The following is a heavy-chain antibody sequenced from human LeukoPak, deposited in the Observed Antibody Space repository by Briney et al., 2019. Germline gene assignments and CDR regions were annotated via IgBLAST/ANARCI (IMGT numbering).Heavy chain of an antibody. Sequence: PWGSLIPYLHAPGLPLHRYYIPRDLQAPGKGLEWVSIIYSDGSTYYADSVQGRFTISRDNSKNTLYLQMKRLRAEDTAVYYLAELGCARSYSLNYGGQETLVTVSS. CDR2: IYSDGST. CDR3: AELGCARSYSLNY. V-gene: IGHV3-53*01. D-gene: IGHD5-18*01. J-gene: IGHJ4*02. CDR1: GLPLHRYY.